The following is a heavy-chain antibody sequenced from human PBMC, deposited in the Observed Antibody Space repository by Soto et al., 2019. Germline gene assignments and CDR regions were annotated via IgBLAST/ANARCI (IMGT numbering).Heavy chain of an antibody. J-gene: IGHJ6*02. D-gene: IGHD2-21*02. CDR3: VQSRCGGDCLQSYSSHSYYGLDV. V-gene: IGHV2-5*02. CDR1: GFSLSTTGVG. CDR2: IYWDDDK. Sequence: SGPTLVNPTQTLTLTCTFSGFSLSTTGVGVGWIRQPPGKALEWLALIYWDDDKRYNPSLNSRLTITKDTSKNQVVLAVTNMDPVDTATFYCVQSRCGGDCLQSYSSHSYYGLDVWGQGTTVTVSS.